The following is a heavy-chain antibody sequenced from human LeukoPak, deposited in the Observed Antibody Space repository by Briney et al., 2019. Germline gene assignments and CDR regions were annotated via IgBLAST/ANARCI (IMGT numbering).Heavy chain of an antibody. CDR3: VNLPGGGQ. D-gene: IGHD7-27*01. V-gene: IGHV3-66*02. Sequence: GGSLRLSCAASGLTVSSSHMTWIRQAPRKGLEWVSIIKSGSNTDYADSVKGRSAISRDNSKNTVYLQMNSLRIEDTAVYYCVNLPGGGQWGQGTLVTVSS. CDR1: GLTVSSSH. CDR2: IKSGSNT. J-gene: IGHJ4*02.